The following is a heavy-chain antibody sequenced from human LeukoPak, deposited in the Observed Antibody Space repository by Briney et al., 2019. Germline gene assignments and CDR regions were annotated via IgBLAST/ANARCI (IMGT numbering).Heavy chain of an antibody. CDR3: ARVSNYDSSGYCDFDY. CDR1: GYTFSGYY. CDR2: INANSGGT. V-gene: IGHV1-2*06. J-gene: IGHJ4*02. Sequence: GASVKVSCKASGYTFSGYYMHWVRQAPGQGLEWMGRINANSGGTHYARTFQGRVTMTRDTSITTVYMELSRLRSDDTAVYYCARVSNYDSSGYCDFDYWGQGTLVTVSS. D-gene: IGHD3-22*01.